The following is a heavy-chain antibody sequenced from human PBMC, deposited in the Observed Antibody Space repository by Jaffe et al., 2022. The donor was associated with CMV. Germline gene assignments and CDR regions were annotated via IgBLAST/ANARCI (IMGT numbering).Heavy chain of an antibody. CDR2: VSSDEGTR. V-gene: IGHV3-64D*06. CDR1: GFAFSSSA. J-gene: IGHJ4*02. Sequence: EVQLVESGGGLVQPGGSLRLSCSASGFAFSSSAMHWVRQAPGKGLEYVSGVSSDEGTRHYADSVNGRFTISRDNAKNTLSLQMRSLRPEDTAVYYCVKAVSGWSVLGPHFDNWGRGTLVTVSS. D-gene: IGHD6-19*01. CDR3: VKAVSGWSVLGPHFDN.